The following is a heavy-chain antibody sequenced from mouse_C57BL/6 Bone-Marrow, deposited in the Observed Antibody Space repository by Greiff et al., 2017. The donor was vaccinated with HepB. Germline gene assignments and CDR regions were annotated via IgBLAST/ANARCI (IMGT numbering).Heavy chain of an antibody. CDR2: INPNNGGT. J-gene: IGHJ2*01. D-gene: IGHD1-1*01. V-gene: IGHV1-26*01. CDR1: GYTFTDYY. Sequence: EVLLQQSGPELVKPGASVKISCKASGYTFTDYYMNWVKQSHGKSLEWIGDINPNNGGTSYNQKFKGKATLTVDKSSSTAYMELRSLTSEDSAVYYCARENCGSRYYFDYWGQGTTLTVSS. CDR3: ARENCGSRYYFDY.